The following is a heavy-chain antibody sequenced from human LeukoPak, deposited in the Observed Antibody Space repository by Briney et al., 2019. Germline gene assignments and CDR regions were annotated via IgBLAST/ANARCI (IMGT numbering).Heavy chain of an antibody. V-gene: IGHV1-8*01. J-gene: IGHJ5*02. D-gene: IGHD6-13*01. CDR1: GYTFTNYD. CDR2: MNPNSGNT. CDR3: AREAGSQLVNWFDP. Sequence: VASVKVSCKTSGYTFTNYDINWVRQATGQGLEWMGWMNPNSGNTGYAQKFQVRVTMTRNTSISTAYMELSSLRSEDTAVCYCAREAGSQLVNWFDPWGQGTLVTVSS.